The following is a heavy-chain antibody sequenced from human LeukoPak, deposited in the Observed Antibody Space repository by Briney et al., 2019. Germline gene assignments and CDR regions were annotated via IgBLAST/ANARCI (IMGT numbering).Heavy chain of an antibody. CDR3: ANVAEYCSSTSCYLFDY. CDR1: GFTFSSYA. D-gene: IGHD2-2*01. V-gene: IGHV3-23*01. Sequence: GGSLRLSCAASGFTFSSYAMSWVRQAPGKGLEWVSAISGSGGSTYYADSVKGRFTISRDNSKNTLYLQMNSLRAEDTAVYYCANVAEYCSSTSCYLFDYWGQGTLVTVSS. CDR2: ISGSGGST. J-gene: IGHJ4*02.